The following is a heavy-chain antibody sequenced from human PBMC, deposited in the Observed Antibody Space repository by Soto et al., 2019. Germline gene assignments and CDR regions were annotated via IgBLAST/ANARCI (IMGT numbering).Heavy chain of an antibody. Sequence: PSETLSLTCTVSGGSISSGGYYWSWLRHQPGKGLEWIGYIYYSGSTYYNPSLKSRVTISVDTSKNQFSLKLSSVTAADTAVYFCERSSASRNFFAFWGRGTLVTVSS. D-gene: IGHD2-2*01. V-gene: IGHV4-31*03. CDR2: IYYSGST. CDR3: ERSSASRNFFAF. J-gene: IGHJ4*02. CDR1: GGSISSGGYY.